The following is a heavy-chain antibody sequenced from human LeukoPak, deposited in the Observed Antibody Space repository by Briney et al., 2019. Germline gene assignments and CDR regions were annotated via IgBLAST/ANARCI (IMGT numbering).Heavy chain of an antibody. V-gene: IGHV7-4-1*02. CDR2: INTNTGNP. Sequence: ASVKVSCKASGYTFTSYAMNWVRQAPGQGLEWMGWINTNTGNPTYAQGFTGRFVFSLGTSVSTAYLQISSLKAEDTAVYYCARGGEYQLLAYFDYWGQGTLVTVSS. CDR1: GYTFTSYA. D-gene: IGHD2-2*01. J-gene: IGHJ4*02. CDR3: ARGGEYQLLAYFDY.